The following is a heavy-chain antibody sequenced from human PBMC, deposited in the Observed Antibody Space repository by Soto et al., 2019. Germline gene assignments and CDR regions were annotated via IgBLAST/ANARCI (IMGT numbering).Heavy chain of an antibody. V-gene: IGHV4-59*01. CDR1: GGSISSYY. CDR3: ARDIAARPHAFDI. Sequence: SETLSLTCTVSGGSISSYYWSWIRQPPGKGLEWIGYIYYSGSTNYNPSLKSRATISVDTSKNQFSLKLSSVTAADTAVYYCARDIAARPHAFDIWGQGTMVTVSS. D-gene: IGHD6-6*01. CDR2: IYYSGST. J-gene: IGHJ3*02.